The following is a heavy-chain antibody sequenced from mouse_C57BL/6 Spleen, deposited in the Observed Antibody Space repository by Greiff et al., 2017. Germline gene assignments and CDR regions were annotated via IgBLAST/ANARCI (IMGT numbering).Heavy chain of an antibody. J-gene: IGHJ1*03. Sequence: QVQLQQPGAELVMPGASVKLSCKASGYTFTSYWMHWVKQRPGQGLEWIGEIDPSDSYTNYNQKFKGKSTLTVDKSSSTAYMQLSSLTSEDSAVYYCARARTYFDVWGTGTTVTVSS. V-gene: IGHV1-69*01. CDR1: GYTFTSYW. CDR3: ARARTYFDV. CDR2: IDPSDSYT.